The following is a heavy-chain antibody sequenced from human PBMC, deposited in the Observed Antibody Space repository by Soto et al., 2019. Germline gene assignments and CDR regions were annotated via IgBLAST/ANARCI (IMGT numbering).Heavy chain of an antibody. J-gene: IGHJ4*02. CDR2: IHSSGTT. D-gene: IGHD1-7*01. Sequence: TLSLTCTVSSGSINSFYWSWIRQPAGKGLEWIGRIHSSGTTNYNPSLKSRVTMSVDTSRNQFSLKLTSVTAADTAVYYCARDRIIGTSYSDYWGQGVLVTVSS. V-gene: IGHV4-4*07. CDR1: SGSINSFY. CDR3: ARDRIIGTSYSDY.